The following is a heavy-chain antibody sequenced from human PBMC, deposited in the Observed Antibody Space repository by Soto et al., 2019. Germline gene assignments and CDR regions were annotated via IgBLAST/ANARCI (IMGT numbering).Heavy chain of an antibody. D-gene: IGHD3-10*01. CDR2: IKQDGSEA. CDR3: ARDPPYGSGTSQNYGMDV. Sequence: EVQLVESGGGLVQPGGSLRLSCAASGFTFNTYWMTWVRQAPGKGLEWVANIKQDGSEAYYVDSVKGRFTISRDNAKHSRXLQMNSLRAEDTAVYYCARDPPYGSGTSQNYGMDVWGQGTTVTVSS. CDR1: GFTFNTYW. J-gene: IGHJ6*02. V-gene: IGHV3-7*04.